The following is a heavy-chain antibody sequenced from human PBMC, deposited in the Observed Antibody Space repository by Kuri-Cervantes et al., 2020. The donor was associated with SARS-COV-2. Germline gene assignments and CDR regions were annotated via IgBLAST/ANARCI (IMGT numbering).Heavy chain of an antibody. V-gene: IGHV3-21*01. CDR1: GFTFSDYT. Sequence: GGSLRLSCAASGFTFSDYTINWVRQAPGRGLEWVASISGRSSYIYYADSLKGRFTISRDNAKNSLYLQMNSLRDEDTAVYYCARAPRLRWRAEYYYYYYGMDVWGQGTTVTVSS. J-gene: IGHJ6*02. CDR2: ISGRSSYI. D-gene: IGHD2-15*01. CDR3: ARAPRLRWRAEYYYYYYGMDV.